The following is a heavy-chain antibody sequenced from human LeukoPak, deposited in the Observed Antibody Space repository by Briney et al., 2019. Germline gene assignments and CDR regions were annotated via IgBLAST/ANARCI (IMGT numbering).Heavy chain of an antibody. CDR2: INHSGST. CDR3: ARDRVGQQLVGRNYYYYYMDV. J-gene: IGHJ6*03. V-gene: IGHV4-34*01. D-gene: IGHD6-13*01. Sequence: SETLSLTCAVYGGSFSGYYWSWIRQPPGKGLEWIGEINHSGSTNYNPSLKSRVTISLDTSKNQFSLKLSSVTAADTAVYYCARDRVGQQLVGRNYYYYYMDVWGKGTTVTISS. CDR1: GGSFSGYY.